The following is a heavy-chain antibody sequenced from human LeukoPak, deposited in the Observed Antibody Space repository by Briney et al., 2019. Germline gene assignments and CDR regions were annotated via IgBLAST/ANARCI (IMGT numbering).Heavy chain of an antibody. CDR3: ARESGSHGDAFDI. CDR1: GFTFSSYS. V-gene: IGHV3-7*03. J-gene: IGHJ3*02. D-gene: IGHD1-26*01. Sequence: GGSLRLSCAASGFTFSSYSINWVRQAPGKGLEWVANIKQDGSEKYYVDSVKGRFTISRDNAKNSLYLQMNSLRAEDTAVYYCARESGSHGDAFDIWGQGTMVTVSS. CDR2: IKQDGSEK.